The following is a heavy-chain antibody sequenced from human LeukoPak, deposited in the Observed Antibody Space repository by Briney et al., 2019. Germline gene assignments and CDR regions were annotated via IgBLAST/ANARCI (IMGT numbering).Heavy chain of an antibody. CDR3: AKDEYSSSWYSPGFNWFDP. Sequence: GGSLRLSCAASGFTFSSYGMHWVRQAPGKGLEWVAVISYDGSIKYYADSVKGRFTISRDNSKNTLYLQMNSLRAEDTAVYYCAKDEYSSSWYSPGFNWFDPWGQGTLVTVSS. D-gene: IGHD6-13*01. CDR2: ISYDGSIK. J-gene: IGHJ5*02. V-gene: IGHV3-30*18. CDR1: GFTFSSYG.